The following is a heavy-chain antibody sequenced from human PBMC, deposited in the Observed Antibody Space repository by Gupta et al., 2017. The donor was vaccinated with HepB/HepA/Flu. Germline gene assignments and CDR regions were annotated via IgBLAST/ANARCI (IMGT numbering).Heavy chain of an antibody. D-gene: IGHD4-17*01. Sequence: EVQLVESGGGLVQPGGSLRLSCVASGFTFSSSRMHWVRQTPGKGLVWVALINGDGSGSSYADSVKGRFTISRDNAKNTLYLQLSSLRADDTAVYYCVTTLMYGTNFWGQGTLVTVSS. V-gene: IGHV3-74*01. J-gene: IGHJ4*02. CDR2: INGDGSGS. CDR3: VTTLMYGTNF. CDR1: GFTFSSSR.